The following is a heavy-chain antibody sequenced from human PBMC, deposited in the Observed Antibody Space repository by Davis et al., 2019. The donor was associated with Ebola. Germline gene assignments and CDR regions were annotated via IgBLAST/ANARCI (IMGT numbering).Heavy chain of an antibody. CDR2: IYYSGST. J-gene: IGHJ5*02. D-gene: IGHD3-10*01. CDR3: ARGGGGYYYGSGTFIGWFDP. CDR1: GGSISSYY. V-gene: IGHV4-59*06. Sequence: SETLSLTCTVSGGSISSYYWSWIRQHPGKGLEWIGYIYYSGSTYYNPSLKSRVTISVDTSKNQFSLKLSSVTAADTAVYYCARGGGGYYYGSGTFIGWFDPWGQGTLVTVSS.